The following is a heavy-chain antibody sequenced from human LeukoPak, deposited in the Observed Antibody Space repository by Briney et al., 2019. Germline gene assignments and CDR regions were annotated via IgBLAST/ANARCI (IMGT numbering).Heavy chain of an antibody. Sequence: ASVKVSCKASGGTFSSYAISWVRQAPGQGLEWMGRIIPILGIANYAQKFQGRVTMTEDTSTDTAYMELSSLRSEDTAVYYCANSWEYCFDYWGQGTLVTVSS. CDR2: IIPILGIA. CDR1: GGTFSSYA. J-gene: IGHJ4*02. CDR3: ANSWEYCFDY. D-gene: IGHD1-26*01. V-gene: IGHV1-69*04.